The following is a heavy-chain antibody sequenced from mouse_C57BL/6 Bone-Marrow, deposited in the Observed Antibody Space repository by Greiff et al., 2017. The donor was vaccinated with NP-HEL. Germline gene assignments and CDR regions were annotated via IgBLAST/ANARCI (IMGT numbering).Heavy chain of an antibody. D-gene: IGHD1-1*01. CDR3: ARSGHITTVVATGFDYAMDY. Sequence: DVKLVESGPGLAKPSQTLSLTCSVTGYSITSDYWNWIRKFPGNKLEYMGYISYSGSTYYNPSLKSRTSITRDTSKNQYYLQLNSVTTEVTATYYCARSGHITTVVATGFDYAMDYWGQGTSVTVSS. CDR1: GYSITSDY. J-gene: IGHJ4*01. V-gene: IGHV3-8*01. CDR2: ISYSGST.